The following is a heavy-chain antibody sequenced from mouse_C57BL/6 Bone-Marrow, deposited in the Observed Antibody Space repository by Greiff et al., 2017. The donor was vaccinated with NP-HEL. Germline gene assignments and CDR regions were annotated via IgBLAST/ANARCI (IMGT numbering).Heavy chain of an antibody. D-gene: IGHD2-2*01. CDR1: GYAFTNYL. CDR3: ARGLTY. V-gene: IGHV1-54*01. Sequence: QVQLQQSGAELVRPGTSVKVSCKASGYAFTNYLIEWVKQRPGQGLEWIGVINPGSGGTNYNEKFKGKATLTADKSSSTAYLQRSILTYEDSAFYCCARGLTYWGQGTLVTVSA. J-gene: IGHJ3*01. CDR2: INPGSGGT.